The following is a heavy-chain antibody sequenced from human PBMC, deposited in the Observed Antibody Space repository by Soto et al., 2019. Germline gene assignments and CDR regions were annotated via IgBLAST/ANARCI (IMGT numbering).Heavy chain of an antibody. CDR1: GGSISSSNW. Sequence: QVQLQESGPGLVKPLGTLSLTCAVSGGSISSSNWWSWVRQPPGKGLEWIGEIYHSGSTNYNPSLKSRVTISVDKSKNQFSLKLSSVTAADTAVYYCASRYCISTSCYVGYYGMDVWGQGTTVTVSS. CDR3: ASRYCISTSCYVGYYGMDV. V-gene: IGHV4-4*02. D-gene: IGHD2-2*01. CDR2: IYHSGST. J-gene: IGHJ6*02.